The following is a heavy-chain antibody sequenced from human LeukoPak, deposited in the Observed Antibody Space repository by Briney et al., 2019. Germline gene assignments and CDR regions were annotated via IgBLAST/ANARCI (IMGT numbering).Heavy chain of an antibody. CDR2: ISTSNGNT. D-gene: IGHD1-14*01. CDR3: ARIPARVRNPIDY. J-gene: IGHJ4*02. CDR1: GYTFTNSD. Sequence: ASVKVSCRASGYTFTNSDITWVRQAPGQGLEWMGRISTSNGNTNYAQKLQGRVTMTTDTSTSTAYMELRSLRSDDTAVYYCARIPARVRNPIDYWGQGTLVTVSS. V-gene: IGHV1-18*01.